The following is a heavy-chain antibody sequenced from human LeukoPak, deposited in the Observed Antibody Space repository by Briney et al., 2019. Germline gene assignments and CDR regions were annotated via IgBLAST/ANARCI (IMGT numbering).Heavy chain of an antibody. Sequence: HAGGSLRLSCAASGFTFSSYAMHWVRQAPGKGLEWVALISYDGSNKYYAESVKGRFTISRDNSKNTLYLQMNSPTAEDTAVYYCATHNYDSSGYYSPDSWGQGTPVTVSS. V-gene: IGHV3-30-3*01. D-gene: IGHD3-22*01. CDR1: GFTFSSYA. CDR2: ISYDGSNK. CDR3: ATHNYDSSGYYSPDS. J-gene: IGHJ4*02.